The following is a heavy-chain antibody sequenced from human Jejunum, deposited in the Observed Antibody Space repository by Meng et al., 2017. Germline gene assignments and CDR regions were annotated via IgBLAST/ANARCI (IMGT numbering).Heavy chain of an antibody. CDR3: ASRPVGIRTYYFDC. J-gene: IGHJ4*02. CDR1: GGSITSTKW. D-gene: IGHD2-21*01. Sequence: VQLQSSGPGLVKPSGTLPLTCAVSGGSITSTKWWSWVRQTPGKGLEWIGEVFHSGTPNYNPSLMSRLTRSVDKSKNQFSLNLTSVTAADTAVYYCASRPVGIRTYYFDCWGQGTLVTVSS. V-gene: IGHV4-4*02. CDR2: VFHSGTP.